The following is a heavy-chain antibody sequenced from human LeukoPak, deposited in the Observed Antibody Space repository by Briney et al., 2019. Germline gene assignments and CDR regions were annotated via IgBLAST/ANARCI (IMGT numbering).Heavy chain of an antibody. Sequence: PGGSLRLSCEASGFTFNTYAMSWVRQVPGKALEWVARIKSSGRTPYYADSVKGRFTNSRDNSKNTLYQQMNSLRGEDTAVYYCAKDRPNFYETSGSYYKIKGDFWGQGSLVTVSS. V-gene: IGHV3-23*01. J-gene: IGHJ4*02. CDR1: GFTFNTYA. CDR2: IKSSGRTP. CDR3: AKDRPNFYETSGSYYKIKGDF. D-gene: IGHD3-10*01.